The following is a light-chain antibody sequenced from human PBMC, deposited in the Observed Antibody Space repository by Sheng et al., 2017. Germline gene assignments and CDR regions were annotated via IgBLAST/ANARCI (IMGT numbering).Light chain of an antibody. CDR3: LQYNNWRT. Sequence: EIVMTQSPATLSVSPGERATLSCRASQSVSNNLAWYQQKPGQAPRLLIYGASTRATGIPARFSGSGSGTEFTLSISGLQSEDFAVYYCLQYNNWRTFGQGTKVEIK. CDR1: QSVSNN. V-gene: IGKV3-15*01. CDR2: GAS. J-gene: IGKJ1*01.